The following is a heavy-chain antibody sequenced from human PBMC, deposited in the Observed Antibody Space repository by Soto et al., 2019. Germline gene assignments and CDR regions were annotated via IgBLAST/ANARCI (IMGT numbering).Heavy chain of an antibody. CDR3: ARLGHCSGGSCYSMRDYYYYGMDV. CDR2: IYPGDSDT. D-gene: IGHD2-15*01. Sequence: GESLRISCKGSGYSFTSYWIGWVRQMPGKGLEWMGIIYPGDSDTRYSPSFQGQVTISADKSISTAYLQWSSLKASDTAMYYCARLGHCSGGSCYSMRDYYYYGMDVWGQGTTVTVSS. CDR1: GYSFTSYW. J-gene: IGHJ6*02. V-gene: IGHV5-51*01.